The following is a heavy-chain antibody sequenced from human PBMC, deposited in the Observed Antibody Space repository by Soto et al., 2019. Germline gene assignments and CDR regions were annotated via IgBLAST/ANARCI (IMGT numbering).Heavy chain of an antibody. CDR3: ARDATFGTKGGSFDI. CDR2: MWYDGTNK. CDR1: GFTFRIYS. J-gene: IGHJ3*02. D-gene: IGHD3-16*01. Sequence: PGGSLRLSCAASGFTFRIYSMHGVRQSPGKGLEWVAVMWYDGTNKYYGESVKGRFTISRDNSENTLYLQMNSLRVEDTAVYYCARDATFGTKGGSFDIWGHGTLVTVSS. V-gene: IGHV3-33*01.